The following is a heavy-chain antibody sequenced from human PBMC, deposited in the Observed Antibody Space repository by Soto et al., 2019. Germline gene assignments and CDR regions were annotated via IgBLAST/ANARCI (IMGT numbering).Heavy chain of an antibody. V-gene: IGHV3-15*07. Sequence: EMQLVQSGGGLVKPGGSLRLSCVASRSNFSAASLNWIRQAPGKGLEWVGRIKPKSEGETADYTATVRGTFTISRDDSQNPLHLQMDSLKTEDTAVYYCATVPYGSGPTWGLGVLVTVSS. J-gene: IGHJ4*02. CDR3: ATVPYGSGPT. D-gene: IGHD6-19*01. CDR2: IKPKSEGETA. CDR1: RSNFSAAS.